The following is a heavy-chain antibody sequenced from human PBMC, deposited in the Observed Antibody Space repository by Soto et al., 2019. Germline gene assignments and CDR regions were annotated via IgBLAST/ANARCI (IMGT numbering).Heavy chain of an antibody. CDR1: GFDFSSYS. CDR2: INEDSSYI. Sequence: EVQLVESGGGLVKPGGSLRLSCAASGFDFSSYSMNWVRQAPGKGLEWVSSINEDSSYIYYAHSLRGRFTISRDNAKESLYLQMKSLRAEDKDMYYCVRDFGWYFRSGYMDVWGDGATVNVSS. V-gene: IGHV3-21*02. J-gene: IGHJ6*03. CDR3: VRDFGWYFRSGYMDV. D-gene: IGHD3-3*01.